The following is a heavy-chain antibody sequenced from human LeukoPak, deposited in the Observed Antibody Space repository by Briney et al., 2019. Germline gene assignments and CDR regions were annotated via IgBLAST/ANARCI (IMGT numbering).Heavy chain of an antibody. V-gene: IGHV3-23*01. CDR1: GFTFSSYA. CDR2: ISGSGGST. J-gene: IGHJ4*02. Sequence: GGSLRLPCAASGFTFSSYAMSWVRQAPGKGLEWVSAISGSGGSTYYADSVKGRFTISRDNSKNTLYLQMNSLRAEDTAVYYCAKDGTYYDILTVDYWGQGTLVTVSS. CDR3: AKDGTYYDILTVDY. D-gene: IGHD3-9*01.